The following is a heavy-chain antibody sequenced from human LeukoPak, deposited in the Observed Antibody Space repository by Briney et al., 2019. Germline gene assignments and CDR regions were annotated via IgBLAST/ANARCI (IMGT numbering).Heavy chain of an antibody. Sequence: SVKVSCKASGGTLSSYAISWVRQAPGQGLEWMGGIIPIFGTANYAQKFQGRVTITTDESTSKAYMELSSLRSEDTAVYYCARGTYCSGGSCYSADYWGQGTLVTVSS. J-gene: IGHJ4*02. CDR3: ARGTYCSGGSCYSADY. CDR1: GGTLSSYA. V-gene: IGHV1-69*05. D-gene: IGHD2-15*01. CDR2: IIPIFGTA.